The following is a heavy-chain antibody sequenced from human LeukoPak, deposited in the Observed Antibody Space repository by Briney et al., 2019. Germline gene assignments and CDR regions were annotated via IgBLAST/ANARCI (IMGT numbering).Heavy chain of an antibody. Sequence: PSETLSLTCAVYGGSFSGYYWSWIRQPPGMGLEWIGNIYYSGSTYNSPSLKSRVTISVDTSKNQFSLKLNSVTAADTAVYYCARASCGGGSCYDSRGWFDPWGQGTLVTVSS. J-gene: IGHJ5*02. V-gene: IGHV4-34*01. CDR1: GGSFSGYY. CDR3: ARASCGGGSCYDSRGWFDP. D-gene: IGHD2-21*01. CDR2: IYYSGST.